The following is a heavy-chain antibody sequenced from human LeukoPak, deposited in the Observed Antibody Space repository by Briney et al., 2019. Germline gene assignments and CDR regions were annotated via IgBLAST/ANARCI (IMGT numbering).Heavy chain of an antibody. D-gene: IGHD6-19*01. J-gene: IGHJ4*02. Sequence: GASEKVSCKASGGTFSSYAISWVRQAPGQGLEWMGGIIPIFGTANYAQKFQGRVTITTDESTSTAYMELSSLRSEDTAVYYCAREIRDASGWYYFDYWGQGTLVTVSS. V-gene: IGHV1-69*05. CDR3: AREIRDASGWYYFDY. CDR1: GGTFSSYA. CDR2: IIPIFGTA.